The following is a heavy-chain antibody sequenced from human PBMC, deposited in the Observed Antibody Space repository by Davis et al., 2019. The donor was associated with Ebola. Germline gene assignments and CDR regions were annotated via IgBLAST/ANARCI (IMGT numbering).Heavy chain of an antibody. Sequence: MPGGSLRLSCAVYGGSFSGYYWSWIRQPPGKGLEWIGEINHSGSTNYNPSLKSRVTISVDTSKNQFSLKLSSVTAADTAVYYCARHGIAVDYWGQGTLVTVSS. CDR2: INHSGST. CDR3: ARHGIAVDY. CDR1: GGSFSGYY. V-gene: IGHV4-34*01. D-gene: IGHD6-19*01. J-gene: IGHJ4*02.